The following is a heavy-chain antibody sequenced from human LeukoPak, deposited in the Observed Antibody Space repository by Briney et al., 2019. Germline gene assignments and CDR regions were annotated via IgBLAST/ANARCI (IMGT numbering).Heavy chain of an antibody. J-gene: IGHJ4*02. CDR1: GYTLSSYG. D-gene: IGHD2-15*01. V-gene: IGHV1-18*01. CDR3: ARDDLDCSGGTCYPDDF. Sequence: ASVKVSCKASGYTLSSYGISWVRQAPGQGREWMGWISAYNGNIKYAQKFQGRVTMTTDTSTSTAYMELRSLRSDDTAMYFCARDDLDCSGGTCYPDDFWGQGTLVTVSS. CDR2: ISAYNGNI.